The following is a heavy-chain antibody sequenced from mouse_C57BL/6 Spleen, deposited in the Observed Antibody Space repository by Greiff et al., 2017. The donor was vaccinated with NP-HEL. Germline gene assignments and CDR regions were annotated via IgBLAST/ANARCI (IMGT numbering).Heavy chain of an antibody. V-gene: IGHV5-4*01. CDR2: ISDGGSYT. CDR1: GFTFSSYA. J-gene: IGHJ2*01. CDR3: AREDTKDYFDY. Sequence: EVQGVESGGGLVKPGGSLKLSCAASGFTFSSYAMSWVRQTPEKRLEWVATISDGGSYTYYPDNVKGRFTISRDNAKNNLYLQMSHLKSEDTAMYYCAREDTKDYFDYWGQGTTLTVSS. D-gene: IGHD1-1*01.